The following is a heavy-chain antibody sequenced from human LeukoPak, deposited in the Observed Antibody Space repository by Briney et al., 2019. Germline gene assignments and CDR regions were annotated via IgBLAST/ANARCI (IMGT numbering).Heavy chain of an antibody. Sequence: ASVKVSCKASGYTFTSYAMHWVRQAPGQGLEWMGIINPSGGSTTYAQKLQGRVTMTRDTSTSTVYMELSSLRSEDTAVYYCARNRNIRGPREPFAYWGQGTLVTVSS. V-gene: IGHV1-46*01. D-gene: IGHD1-14*01. CDR3: ARNRNIRGPREPFAY. CDR1: GYTFTSYA. J-gene: IGHJ4*02. CDR2: INPSGGST.